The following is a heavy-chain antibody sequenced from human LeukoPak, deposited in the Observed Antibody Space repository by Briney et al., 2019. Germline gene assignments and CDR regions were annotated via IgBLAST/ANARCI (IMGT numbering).Heavy chain of an antibody. D-gene: IGHD6-19*01. CDR3: ARDFSTYSSGWYDY. CDR1: GYTFTCYY. J-gene: IGHJ4*02. V-gene: IGHV1-2*02. Sequence: GASVKVSCKASGYTFTCYYMHWVRQAPGQGLEWMGWINPNSGGTNYAQKFQGRVTMTRDTSISTAYMELSRLRSDDTAVYYCARDFSTYSSGWYDYWGQGTLVTVSS. CDR2: INPNSGGT.